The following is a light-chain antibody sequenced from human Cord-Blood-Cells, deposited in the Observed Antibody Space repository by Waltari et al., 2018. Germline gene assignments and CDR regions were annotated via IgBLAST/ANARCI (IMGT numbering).Light chain of an antibody. V-gene: IGLV2-23*02. CDR3: CSYAGSWV. CDR2: EVS. Sequence: QSALTQPASVSGSPGQSITISCTGTSSDVGSYNLVSWNQQHPGKAPKLMIYEVSKRPAGVYNRVSGSSSGNTASLTISVRQAEDEADYYCCSYAGSWVFGGGTKLTVL. CDR1: SSDVGSYNL. J-gene: IGLJ3*02.